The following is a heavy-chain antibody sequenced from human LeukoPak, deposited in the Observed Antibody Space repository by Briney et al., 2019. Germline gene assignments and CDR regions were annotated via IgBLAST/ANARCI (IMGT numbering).Heavy chain of an antibody. D-gene: IGHD3-22*01. CDR3: AKDDYYDSSGYRGYFDY. Sequence: GGSLRLSCAASGFIFSSYAMSWVRQAPGKGLEWVSGISGSGGSTYYADSVKGRFTISRDNSKNTLYLQMNSLRAEDTAVYYCAKDDYYDSSGYRGYFDYWGQGTLVTVSS. CDR1: GFIFSSYA. J-gene: IGHJ4*02. CDR2: ISGSGGST. V-gene: IGHV3-23*01.